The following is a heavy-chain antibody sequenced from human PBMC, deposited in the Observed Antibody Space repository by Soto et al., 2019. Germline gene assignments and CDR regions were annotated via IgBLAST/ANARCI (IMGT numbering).Heavy chain of an antibody. CDR1: GYNFTSHY. J-gene: IGHJ6*02. CDR2: IYPRGGST. V-gene: IGHV1-46*01. D-gene: IGHD3-22*01. CDR3: ARVGYSSTGTTLHFHGLDV. Sequence: ASVKVSCKTSGYNFTSHYIHWVRQAPGQRLESMGIIYPRGGSTIYAQKFQGKGTMTRDTSTHTLYMELSSLRSEYTAIYYCARVGYSSTGTTLHFHGLDVWGQGTTCTVSS.